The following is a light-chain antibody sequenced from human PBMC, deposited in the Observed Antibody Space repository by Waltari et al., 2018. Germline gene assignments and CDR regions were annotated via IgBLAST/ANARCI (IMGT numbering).Light chain of an antibody. V-gene: IGLV1-36*01. Sequence: QSVLTQPPSVSAAPRQRVTISCSGSSFNIGKHAVNWYLHLPGKAPKLLIYYDDMLSSGVSHRFSGSKSGTSASLAIIGLQSEDEGDYYCAAWDDNLSGPVFGGGTKLTVL. J-gene: IGLJ2*01. CDR2: YDD. CDR3: AAWDDNLSGPV. CDR1: SFNIGKHA.